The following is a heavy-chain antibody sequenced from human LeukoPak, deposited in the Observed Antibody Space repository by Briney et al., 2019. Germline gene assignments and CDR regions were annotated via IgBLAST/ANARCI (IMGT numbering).Heavy chain of an antibody. Sequence: SVKVSCKASGGTFSSYAISWVRQAPGQGLEWMGGIIPIFGTANYAQKFQGRVTITTDESTSTAYMELSSLRSEDTAVYYCARVREYSSSSSVLLDYWGQGTLVTVSS. CDR2: IIPIFGTA. D-gene: IGHD6-6*01. CDR3: ARVREYSSSSSVLLDY. V-gene: IGHV1-69*05. CDR1: GGTFSSYA. J-gene: IGHJ4*02.